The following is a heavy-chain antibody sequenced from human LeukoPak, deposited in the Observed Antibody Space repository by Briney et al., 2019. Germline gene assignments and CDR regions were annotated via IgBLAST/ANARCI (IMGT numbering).Heavy chain of an antibody. J-gene: IGHJ4*02. CDR1: GGSTSDYY. V-gene: IGHV4-59*01. CDR2: IYYRGTT. D-gene: IGHD1-1*01. CDR3: ARGPPRTGRERFFDY. Sequence: SETLSLTCTVSGGSTSDYYWNWIRQPPGKGLEWIGYIYYRGTTNYNPSLNSRVTISLDSSKNQFSLRLNSVTAADTAIYYCARGPPRTGRERFFDYWGQGNLVSVSS.